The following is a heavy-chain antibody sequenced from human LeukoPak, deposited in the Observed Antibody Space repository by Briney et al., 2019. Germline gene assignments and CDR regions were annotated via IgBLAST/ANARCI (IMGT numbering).Heavy chain of an antibody. CDR1: GFSFENYN. Sequence: GGSLRLSCAASGFSFENYNMNWVRQAPGKGLEWVAYINVITGCIYYADSLKGRFTISRDNAKKSLFLEMSSLRVEDTAVYYCARDRSGGSSVDDAFDIWGQGIMVTVSS. D-gene: IGHD2-15*01. CDR2: INVITGCI. CDR3: ARDRSGGSSVDDAFDI. J-gene: IGHJ3*02. V-gene: IGHV3-21*01.